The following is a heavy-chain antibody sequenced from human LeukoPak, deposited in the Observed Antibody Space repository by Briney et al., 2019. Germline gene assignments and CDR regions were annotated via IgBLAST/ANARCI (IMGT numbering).Heavy chain of an antibody. J-gene: IGHJ4*02. CDR1: GGTFSSYA. Sequence: ASVKVSCKASGGTFSSYAISWVRQAPGQGLEWMGGIIPIFGTANYAQKFQGRVTITADESTSTAYMELSSLRSEDTAVYYCARHCSSTSCYTDYWGQGTLVTVSS. V-gene: IGHV1-69*13. CDR2: IIPIFGTA. CDR3: ARHCSSTSCYTDY. D-gene: IGHD2-2*02.